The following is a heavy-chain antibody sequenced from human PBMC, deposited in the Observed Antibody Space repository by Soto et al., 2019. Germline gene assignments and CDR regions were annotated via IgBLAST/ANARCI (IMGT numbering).Heavy chain of an antibody. V-gene: IGHV1-3*01. CDR2: INAGNGNT. CDR3: ARESDLLFRANPTWCYYYGMDV. Sequence: GASVKVSCKASGYTFTSYAMHWVRQAPGQRLEWMGWINAGNGNTKYSQKFQGRVTITRDTSASTAYMELSSLRSEDTAVYYYARESDLLFRANPTWCYYYGMDVWAAGTTVTV. D-gene: IGHD2-15*01. J-gene: IGHJ6*02. CDR1: GYTFTSYA.